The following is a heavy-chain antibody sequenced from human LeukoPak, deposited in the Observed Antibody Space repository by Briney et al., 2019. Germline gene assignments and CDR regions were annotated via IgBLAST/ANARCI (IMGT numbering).Heavy chain of an antibody. Sequence: PGGSLRLSCAASGFTFSDYYMSWVRKAPGKGLEWVANIKQDGSEKYYVDSVKGRFTISRDKAKNSLFLQMNSLRAEDTAVYYCAKDGGYYYDSSGYHYFDYWGQGTLVTVSS. CDR2: IKQDGSEK. CDR3: AKDGGYYYDSSGYHYFDY. J-gene: IGHJ4*02. CDR1: GFTFSDYY. D-gene: IGHD3-22*01. V-gene: IGHV3-7*05.